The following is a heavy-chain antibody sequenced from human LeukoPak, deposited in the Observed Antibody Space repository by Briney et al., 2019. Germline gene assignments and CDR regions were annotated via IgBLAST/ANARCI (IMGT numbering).Heavy chain of an antibody. J-gene: IGHJ3*02. Sequence: SETLSLTCTVSGGSIISSPYYWVLIRQCPGKGLEWIGTIYHTGKTYYNPSLNSRVTMSLDTSKNQFSLKLIAMTAADTAIYYCVKTRTGGGAFDIWGQGTKVTVSS. CDR1: GGSIISSPYY. CDR3: VKTRTGGGAFDI. D-gene: IGHD7-27*01. CDR2: IYHTGKT. V-gene: IGHV4-39*01.